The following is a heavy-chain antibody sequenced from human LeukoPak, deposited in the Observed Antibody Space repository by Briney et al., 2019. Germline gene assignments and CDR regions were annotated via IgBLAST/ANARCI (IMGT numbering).Heavy chain of an antibody. CDR2: ISWDGGST. Sequence: GGSLRLSCAASGFTFDDYTMHWVRQAPGKGLEWVSLISWDGGSTYYADSVKGRFTISRDNSKNSLYLQMNSLRTEDTALYYCAKDLQRYNWNYFDYWGQGTLVTVSS. CDR1: GFTFDDYT. CDR3: AKDLQRYNWNYFDY. D-gene: IGHD1-20*01. J-gene: IGHJ4*02. V-gene: IGHV3-43*01.